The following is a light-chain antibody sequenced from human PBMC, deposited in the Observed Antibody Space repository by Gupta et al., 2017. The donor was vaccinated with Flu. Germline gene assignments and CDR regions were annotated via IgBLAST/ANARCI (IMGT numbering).Light chain of an antibody. CDR1: SSDIGSYNS. CDR3: SSCISSSTLV. Sequence: WITFSCTGTSSDIGSYNSVPWYKQHPGQAHKLLFYGVTNRPSGVSTRFSASNSGETASLTISGLQAEDEADYYCSSCISSSTLVFGGGTKLTVL. V-gene: IGLV2-14*01. CDR2: GVT. J-gene: IGLJ2*01.